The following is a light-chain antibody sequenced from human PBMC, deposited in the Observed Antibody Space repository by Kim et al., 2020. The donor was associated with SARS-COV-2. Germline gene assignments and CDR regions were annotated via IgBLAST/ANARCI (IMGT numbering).Light chain of an antibody. CDR2: YAS. V-gene: IGKV6-21*01. CDR3: HQSSSLPLT. Sequence: VTPKAKITITCRASQSIGSSLHWDQQKPDQSPKLRIKYASQSFSGVPSRVSGSGAGTDFTLTINSLEAEDAATYYCHQSSSLPLTFGGGTKVDIK. CDR1: QSIGSS. J-gene: IGKJ4*01.